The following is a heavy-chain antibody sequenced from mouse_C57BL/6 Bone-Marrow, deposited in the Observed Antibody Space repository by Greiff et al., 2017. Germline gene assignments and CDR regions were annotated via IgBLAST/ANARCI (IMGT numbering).Heavy chain of an antibody. CDR3: TPYYGSGYGWYFDV. CDR1: GFNIKDDY. J-gene: IGHJ1*03. Sequence: VQLQQSGAELVRPGASVKLSCTASGFNIKDDYMHWVKQRPEQGLEWIGWIDPENGDTEYASKFQGKATITADTSSNTAYLQLSSLTSEDTAVYYCTPYYGSGYGWYFDVWGTGTTVTVSS. V-gene: IGHV14-4*01. D-gene: IGHD1-1*01. CDR2: IDPENGDT.